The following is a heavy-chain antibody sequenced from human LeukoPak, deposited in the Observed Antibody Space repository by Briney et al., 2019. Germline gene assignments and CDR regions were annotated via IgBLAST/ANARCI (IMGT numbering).Heavy chain of an antibody. Sequence: ASVKVSCKVSGYTLTELSMHWVRQAPGKGLEWMGMIYPRDGRTSYAQKFQGRVTVTRDTSTSTVHMELSGLRSEDTAVYYCARDQEGFDYWGQGTLVTVSS. CDR3: ARDQEGFDY. CDR1: GYTLTELS. V-gene: IGHV1-46*01. J-gene: IGHJ4*02. CDR2: IYPRDGRT.